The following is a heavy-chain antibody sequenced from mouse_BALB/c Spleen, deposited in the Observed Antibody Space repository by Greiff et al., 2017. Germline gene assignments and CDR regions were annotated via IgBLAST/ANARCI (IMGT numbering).Heavy chain of an antibody. V-gene: IGHV1-14*01. CDR2: INPYNDGT. D-gene: IGHD3-1*01. Sequence: VQLKESGPELVKPGASVKMSCKASGYTFTSYVMHWVKQKPGQGLEWIGYINPYNDGTKYNEKFKGKATLTSDKSSSTAYMELSSLTSEDSAVYYCARELGLPWFAYWGQGTLVTVSA. CDR3: ARELGLPWFAY. CDR1: GYTFTSYV. J-gene: IGHJ3*01.